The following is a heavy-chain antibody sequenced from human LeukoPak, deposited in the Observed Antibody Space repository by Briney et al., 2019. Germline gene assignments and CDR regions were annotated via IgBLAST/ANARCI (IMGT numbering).Heavy chain of an antibody. CDR1: GGSVSSGSYY. J-gene: IGHJ3*01. V-gene: IGHV4-61*01. D-gene: IGHD1-7*01. CDR3: ARVPGGGTADH. Sequence: SETLSLTCTVSGGSVSSGSYYWSWIRQPPGKGLEWIGYIYYSGSTNYNPSLKSRVTISVDTSKNQFSLKLRSVTAADTAVYYCARVPGGGTADHWGQGTMVTVSS. CDR2: IYYSGST.